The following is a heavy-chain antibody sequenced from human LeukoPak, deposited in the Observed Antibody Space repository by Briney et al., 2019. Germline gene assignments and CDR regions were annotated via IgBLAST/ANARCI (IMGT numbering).Heavy chain of an antibody. CDR3: ARVEMATAYFDY. J-gene: IGHJ4*02. CDR2: ISAYNGNT. Sequence: ASVKVSCKASGYIFTDYYMHWVRQAPGQELGWMGRISAYNGNTNYAQKLQGRVTMTTDTSTSTAYMELRSLRSDDTAVYYCARVEMATAYFDYWGQGTLVTVSS. V-gene: IGHV1-18*04. D-gene: IGHD5-24*01. CDR1: GYIFTDYY.